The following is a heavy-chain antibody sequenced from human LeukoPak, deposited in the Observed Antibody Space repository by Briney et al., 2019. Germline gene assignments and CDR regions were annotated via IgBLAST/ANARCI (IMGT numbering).Heavy chain of an antibody. Sequence: QSGGSLRLSCAASGFTFSSYAMFWVRQAPGKGLEYVSAISHNGDTTFYANSVKGRFTISRDNSKNTLYLQMNSLRAEDTAVYYCAKDGCSGGSCYWGKKWGPFYYFDYWGQGTLVTVSS. CDR1: GFTFSSYA. J-gene: IGHJ4*02. V-gene: IGHV3-64*01. D-gene: IGHD2-15*01. CDR2: ISHNGDTT. CDR3: AKDGCSGGSCYWGKKWGPFYYFDY.